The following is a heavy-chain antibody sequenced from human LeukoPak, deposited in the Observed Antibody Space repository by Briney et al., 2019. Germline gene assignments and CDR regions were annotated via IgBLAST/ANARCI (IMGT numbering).Heavy chain of an antibody. Sequence: GESLKISCRGSGYSFTTYWIGWVRQMPGKGLEWMGIIYAGDSDTRYSPSFQGQVTISADKSFSTAYLQWSSLVASDTAMYYCAGQWLFDYWGQGTLVTVSS. V-gene: IGHV5-51*01. CDR3: AGQWLFDY. CDR2: IYAGDSDT. CDR1: GYSFTTYW. J-gene: IGHJ4*02. D-gene: IGHD5-12*01.